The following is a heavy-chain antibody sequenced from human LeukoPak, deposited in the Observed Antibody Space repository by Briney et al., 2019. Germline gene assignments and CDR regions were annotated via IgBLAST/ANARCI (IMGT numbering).Heavy chain of an antibody. CDR2: ISWNSGSI. Sequence: PGRCLRLSCAASGFTFDDYAVHWVRQAPGKGLEWVSGISWNSGSIGYADSVKGRFTISRDNAKNSLYLQMNSLRAEDTALYYCAKDSSSYFLSLDYWGQGTLVIVSP. J-gene: IGHJ4*02. CDR3: AKDSSSYFLSLDY. CDR1: GFTFDDYA. V-gene: IGHV3-9*01. D-gene: IGHD3-22*01.